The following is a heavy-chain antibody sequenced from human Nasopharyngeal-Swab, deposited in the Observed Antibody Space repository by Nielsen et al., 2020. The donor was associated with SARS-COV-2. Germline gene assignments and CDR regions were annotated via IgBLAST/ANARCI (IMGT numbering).Heavy chain of an antibody. CDR3: ARPARTTTYYDSSGYHDGFDY. V-gene: IGHV5-51*01. D-gene: IGHD3-22*01. CDR2: IYPGDSDT. CDR1: GYSFTSYW. J-gene: IGHJ4*02. Sequence: GGSLRLSCKGSGYSFTSYWIGWVRQMPGKGLEWMGIIYPGDSDTRYSTSFQGQVTISADKSISTAYLQWSSLKASDTAMYYCARPARTTTYYDSSGYHDGFDYWGQGTLVTVSS.